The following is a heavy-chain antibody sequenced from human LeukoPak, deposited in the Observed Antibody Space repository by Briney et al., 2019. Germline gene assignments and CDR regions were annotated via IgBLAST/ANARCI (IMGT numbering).Heavy chain of an antibody. CDR1: GYTFTDYY. V-gene: IGHV1-2*02. CDR3: ARGPFRNMGTAMIASRFDP. D-gene: IGHD5-18*01. Sequence: ASVKVSCKASGYTFTDYYIHWVRQAPGQGLEWMGWINANSGGTNYAQKFQGRVTMTRDTSITTAYMELKRLRSDDTAVFYCARGPFRNMGTAMIASRFDPWGQGTLVTVSS. CDR2: INANSGGT. J-gene: IGHJ5*02.